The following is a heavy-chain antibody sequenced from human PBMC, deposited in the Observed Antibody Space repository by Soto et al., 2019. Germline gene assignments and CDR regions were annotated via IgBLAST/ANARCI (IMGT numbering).Heavy chain of an antibody. CDR2: ISAYNGNT. V-gene: IGHV1-18*01. J-gene: IGHJ4*02. CDR1: GYTFTSYG. CDR3: ARHGDIVVVVAAIRSSSDFDY. D-gene: IGHD2-15*01. Sequence: ASVKVSCKASGYTFTSYGISWVRQAPGQGLEWMGWISAYNGNTNYAQKLQGRVTMTTDTSTSTAYMELRSLRSDDTAVYYCARHGDIVVVVAAIRSSSDFDYWGQGTLVTVSS.